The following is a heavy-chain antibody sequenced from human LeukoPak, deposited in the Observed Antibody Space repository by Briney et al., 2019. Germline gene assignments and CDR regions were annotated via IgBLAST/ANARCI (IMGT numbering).Heavy chain of an antibody. CDR2: INHSGSA. CDR3: ASGQGTVTTH. Sequence: TSETLSLTCTVSGGSISNYYWTWIRQPPGKGLEWIGEINHSGSANYNPSLKSRVTISLDTSKNQFSLKLSSVTAADTAVYYCASGQGTVTTHWGQGTLVTVSS. J-gene: IGHJ4*02. D-gene: IGHD4-17*01. V-gene: IGHV4-34*01. CDR1: GGSISNYY.